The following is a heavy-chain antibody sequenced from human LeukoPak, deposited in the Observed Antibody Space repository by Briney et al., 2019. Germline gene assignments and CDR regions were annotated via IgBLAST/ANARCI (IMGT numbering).Heavy chain of an antibody. J-gene: IGHJ3*02. CDR1: GYSFTSYW. Sequence: GESLKISCKGSGYSFTSYWISWVRQMPGKGLEWMGIIYPSDSDTRYSPSFQGHVTISADNTTSTAYLQWSSLKASDTAMYYCAKPTVTTPDAFDIWGQGTMVTVSS. V-gene: IGHV5-51*01. D-gene: IGHD4-17*01. CDR3: AKPTVTTPDAFDI. CDR2: IYPSDSDT.